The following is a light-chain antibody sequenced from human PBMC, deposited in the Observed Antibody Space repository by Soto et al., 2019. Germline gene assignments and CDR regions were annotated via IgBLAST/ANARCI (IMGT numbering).Light chain of an antibody. J-gene: IGKJ5*01. CDR1: QSVSSSY. V-gene: IGKV3-20*01. Sequence: EIVLTQSPGTLSLSPGERATLSCRASQSVSSSYLAWYQQKPGQAPRLLIYGASSRATGIPDRFSGSGSGTDFTLTISRLEPEDFAVYYCQQDYNLPITFGQGTRLENK. CDR3: QQDYNLPIT. CDR2: GAS.